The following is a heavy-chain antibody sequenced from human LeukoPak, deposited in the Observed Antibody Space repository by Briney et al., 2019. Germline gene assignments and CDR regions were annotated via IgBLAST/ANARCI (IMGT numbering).Heavy chain of an antibody. CDR2: ISYDGSNK. CDR1: GFTFSSYA. V-gene: IGHV3-30-3*01. Sequence: PGRSLRLSCAASGFTFSSYAMHWVRQAPGKGLEWVAVISYDGSNKYYADSAKGRFTISRDNSKNTLYLQMNSLRAEDTAVYYCARDSGAGRYVWGSYRPDYWGQGTLVTVSS. D-gene: IGHD3-16*02. CDR3: ARDSGAGRYVWGSYRPDY. J-gene: IGHJ4*02.